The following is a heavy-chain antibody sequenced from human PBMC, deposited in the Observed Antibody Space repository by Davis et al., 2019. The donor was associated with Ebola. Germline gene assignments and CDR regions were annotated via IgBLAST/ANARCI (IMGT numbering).Heavy chain of an antibody. CDR1: GYSINRGFT. V-gene: IGHV4-38-2*02. CDR2: IYHSGST. CDR3: ARDFVY. J-gene: IGHJ4*02. Sequence: SETLSLTCTVSGYSINRGFTWGWIRQPPGKGLEWIGSIYHSGSTNYSPSLKSRVTISADTSKNQFSLKLTSVTAADTAVYFCARDFVYWAQGTLVTVSS.